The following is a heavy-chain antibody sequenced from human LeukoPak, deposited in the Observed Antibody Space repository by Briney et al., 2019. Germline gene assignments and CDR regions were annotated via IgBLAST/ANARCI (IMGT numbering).Heavy chain of an antibody. D-gene: IGHD2-2*02. CDR2: ISGSGGTT. V-gene: IGHV3-23*01. Sequence: GGSLRLSCAASGFTFSSYAVSWVRQAPGKGLEWVSVISGSGGTTYYADSVKGRFTISRDNSKNTLYLQMNSLRAEDTAVYYCANADCSSTSCYTLVDYWGQGTLVTVSS. CDR3: ANADCSSTSCYTLVDY. CDR1: GFTFSSYA. J-gene: IGHJ4*02.